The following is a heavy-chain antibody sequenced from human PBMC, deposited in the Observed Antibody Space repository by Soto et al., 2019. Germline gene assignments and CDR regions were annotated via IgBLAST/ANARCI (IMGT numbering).Heavy chain of an antibody. V-gene: IGHV4-30-4*01. D-gene: IGHD4-4*01. Sequence: QVQLQESGPGLVKPSQTLSLTCIVSGGSISSGDYYWSWIRQSPGKGLEWIAYIYYSGSTYYNPSLKSXXTXSXXTSKNQFSLRLSSVTAADTAVYYCARTTSSNWFDPWGQGTLVTVSS. CDR1: GGSISSGDYY. CDR3: ARTTSSNWFDP. J-gene: IGHJ5*02. CDR2: IYYSGST.